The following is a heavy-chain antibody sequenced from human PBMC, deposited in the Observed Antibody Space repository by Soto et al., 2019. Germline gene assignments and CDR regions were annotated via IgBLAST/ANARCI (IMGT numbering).Heavy chain of an antibody. Sequence: SGPTLVNPTQTLTLTCTFSGFSLSTSGVGVGWIRQPPGKALEWLALTYWNDDKRSSPSLKSRLTITKDTSKNQMVLTMTNLYPLHTAPYYGAHSPYDSSVYYYGGSFDYWGQGTLVTVSS. J-gene: IGHJ4*02. CDR3: AHSPYDSSVYYYGGSFDY. CDR2: TYWNDDK. V-gene: IGHV2-5*01. D-gene: IGHD3-22*01. CDR1: GFSLSTSGVG.